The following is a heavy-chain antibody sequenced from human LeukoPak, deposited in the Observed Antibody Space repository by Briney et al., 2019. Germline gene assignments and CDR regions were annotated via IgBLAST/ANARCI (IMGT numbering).Heavy chain of an antibody. CDR2: INGNGGST. Sequence: GGSLRLSCAASGFTFDNYGMSWVRQVPGKGLEWVSSINGNGGSTAYADSVKGRFTISRDNSKNTLYLQMNSLRAEDTAVCYCARVHHYYGSGSPSPGGWFDPWGQGTLVTVSS. D-gene: IGHD3-10*01. CDR3: ARVHHYYGSGSPSPGGWFDP. CDR1: GFTFDNYG. J-gene: IGHJ5*02. V-gene: IGHV3-20*04.